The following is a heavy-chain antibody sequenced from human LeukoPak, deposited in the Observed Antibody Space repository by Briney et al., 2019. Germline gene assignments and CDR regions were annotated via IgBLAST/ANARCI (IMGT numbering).Heavy chain of an antibody. D-gene: IGHD5-12*01. CDR3: ARVIGYDQLDY. CDR1: GGSISSGDYY. CDR2: IHYSGST. Sequence: PSETLSLTCSVSGGSISSGDYYWSWIRQHPGKGLEWIVYIHYSGSTYYNPSLKSRVSISVSTSKNRFSLQLSSVTAADTAVYYCARVIGYDQLDYWGQGTLVTVSS. J-gene: IGHJ4*02. V-gene: IGHV4-31*03.